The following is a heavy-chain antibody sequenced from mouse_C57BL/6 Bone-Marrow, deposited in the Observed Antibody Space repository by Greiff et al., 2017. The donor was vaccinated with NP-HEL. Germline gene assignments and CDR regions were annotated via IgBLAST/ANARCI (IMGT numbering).Heavy chain of an antibody. CDR1: GFPITSGYY. CDR2: ITHSGET. CDR3: AGDNYDGAWFAY. J-gene: IGHJ3*01. V-gene: IGHV12-3*01. D-gene: IGHD1-1*01. Sequence: VQLQESGPGLVKPSQSLFLTCSITGFPITSGYYWIWIRQSPGKPLEWMGYITHSGETFYNPSLQSPISITRETSKNQFFLQLNSVTTEDTAMYYCAGDNYDGAWFAYWGQGTLVTVSA.